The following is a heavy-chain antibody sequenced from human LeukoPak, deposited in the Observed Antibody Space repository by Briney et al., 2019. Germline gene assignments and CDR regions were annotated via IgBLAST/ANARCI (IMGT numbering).Heavy chain of an antibody. V-gene: IGHV3-23*01. J-gene: IGHJ4*02. Sequence: GGSLRLSCAASGFTFSSYGMHWVRQAPGKGLEWVSAISGSGGSTYYADSVKGRFTISRDNSKNTLYLQMNSLRAEDTAVYYCAKELDSSGYFDYWGQGTLVTVSS. CDR2: ISGSGGST. CDR1: GFTFSSYG. CDR3: AKELDSSGYFDY. D-gene: IGHD3-22*01.